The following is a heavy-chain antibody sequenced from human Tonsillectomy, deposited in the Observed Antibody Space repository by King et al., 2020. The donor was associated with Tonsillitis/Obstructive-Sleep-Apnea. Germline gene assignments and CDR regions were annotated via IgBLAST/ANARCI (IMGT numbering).Heavy chain of an antibody. V-gene: IGHV4-34*01. Sequence: QVKLQQWGAGLLKPSETLSLTCAVYGGSFSGYYWSWIRQPPGKGLEWIGEINHSGSTNYNPSLKSRVTISVDTSKNQFSLKLSSVTAADTAVYYCARGQLVVVPADPSLNWFDPWGQGTLVTVSS. CDR2: INHSGST. D-gene: IGHD2-2*01. CDR3: ARGQLVVVPADPSLNWFDP. CDR1: GGSFSGYY. J-gene: IGHJ5*02.